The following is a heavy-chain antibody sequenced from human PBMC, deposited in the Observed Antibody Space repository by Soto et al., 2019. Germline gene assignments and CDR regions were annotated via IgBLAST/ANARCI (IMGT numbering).Heavy chain of an antibody. Sequence: EGQLVESGGLVVQPGGSLRLSCAASGFTFDDYTMHWVRQAPGKGLEWVSLISWDGGSTYYADSVKGRFTISRDNSKNSLYLQMNSLRTEDTALYYCAEDRGYSYSSFDYWGQGTLVTVSS. CDR1: GFTFDDYT. CDR3: AEDRGYSYSSFDY. CDR2: ISWDGGST. V-gene: IGHV3-43*01. J-gene: IGHJ4*02. D-gene: IGHD5-18*01.